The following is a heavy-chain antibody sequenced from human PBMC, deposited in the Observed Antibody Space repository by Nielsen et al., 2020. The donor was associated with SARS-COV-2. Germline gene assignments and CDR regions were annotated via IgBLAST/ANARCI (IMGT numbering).Heavy chain of an antibody. D-gene: IGHD6-19*01. CDR2: IWYDGSNK. V-gene: IGHV3-33*01. Sequence: GGSLRLSCAASGFTFSGYGMHWVRQAPGKGLEWVAVIWYDGSNKYYADSVKGRFTISRDNSKNTLYLQMNSLRAEDTAVYYCARNPGIAVAGRGDYWGQGTLVTVSS. J-gene: IGHJ4*02. CDR3: ARNPGIAVAGRGDY. CDR1: GFTFSGYG.